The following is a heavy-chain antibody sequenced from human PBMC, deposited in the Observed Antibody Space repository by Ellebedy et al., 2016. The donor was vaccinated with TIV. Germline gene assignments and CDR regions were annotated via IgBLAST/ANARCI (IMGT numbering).Heavy chain of an antibody. V-gene: IGHV3-30-3*01. CDR3: ARDLDKSSGWYGGAAY. Sequence: PGGSLRLSCAASGFTFNNYAMHWVSQAPGKGLEWVAVLSFDGSSEFYADSVKGRFTISRDNSMTTLYLEMNSLRAEDTAVYYCARDLDKSSGWYGGAAYWGQGTLVTVSS. CDR2: LSFDGSSE. D-gene: IGHD6-19*01. J-gene: IGHJ4*02. CDR1: GFTFNNYA.